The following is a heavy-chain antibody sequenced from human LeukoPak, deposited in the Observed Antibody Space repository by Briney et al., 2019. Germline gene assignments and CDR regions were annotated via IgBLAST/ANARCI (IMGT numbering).Heavy chain of an antibody. V-gene: IGHV3-49*03. CDR3: TRDYGGIQLWSFDY. D-gene: IGHD5-18*01. CDR1: GFTFGDYA. Sequence: PGGSLRLSCTASGFTFGDYAMSWFRQAPGKGLEWVGFIRSKAYGGTTEYAASVKGRFTISRDDSKSIAYLQMSSLKTEDTAVYYCTRDYGGIQLWSFDYWGQGTLVTVSS. CDR2: IRSKAYGGTT. J-gene: IGHJ4*02.